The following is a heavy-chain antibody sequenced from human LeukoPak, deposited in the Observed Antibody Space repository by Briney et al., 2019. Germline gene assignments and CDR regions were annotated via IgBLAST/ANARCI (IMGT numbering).Heavy chain of an antibody. J-gene: IGHJ4*02. Sequence: GASVKVSCKASGYTFTSYGISWVRQAPGQGLEWMGWISAYNGNTNYAQKLQGRVTMTTDTSTSTAYMELRSLRSDDTAVYYCARERSDYIWGSYRFLEHYFDCWGQRTLVTVSS. V-gene: IGHV1-18*01. CDR2: ISAYNGNT. CDR1: GYTFTSYG. D-gene: IGHD3-16*02. CDR3: ARERSDYIWGSYRFLEHYFDC.